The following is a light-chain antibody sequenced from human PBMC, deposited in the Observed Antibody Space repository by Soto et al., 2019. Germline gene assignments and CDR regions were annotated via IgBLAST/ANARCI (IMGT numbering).Light chain of an antibody. Sequence: QSVLTQPPSASGTPGQTVSISCSGTSSNMRTNTVNWYQHLPGTAPKLIIYSNDQRSSGVPDRFSASKSGTSASLAINGLQSADEAVYYCAAWDDSLAWVFGGGTQLTVL. CDR2: SND. CDR1: SSNMRTNT. CDR3: AAWDDSLAWV. J-gene: IGLJ3*02. V-gene: IGLV1-44*01.